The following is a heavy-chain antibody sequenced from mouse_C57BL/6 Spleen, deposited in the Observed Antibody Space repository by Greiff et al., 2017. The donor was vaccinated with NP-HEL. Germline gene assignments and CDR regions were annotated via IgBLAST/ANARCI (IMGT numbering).Heavy chain of an antibody. CDR1: GYTFTSYW. J-gene: IGHJ2*01. Sequence: VQLQQSGTVLARPGASVKMSCKTSGYTFTSYWMHWVKQRPGQGLEWIGAIYPGNSDTSYNQKFKGKAKLTAVTSASTAYMELSSLTNEDSAVYSCTKSKLGREYYFDYWGQGTTLTVSS. V-gene: IGHV1-5*01. CDR2: IYPGNSDT. CDR3: TKSKLGREYYFDY. D-gene: IGHD4-1*01.